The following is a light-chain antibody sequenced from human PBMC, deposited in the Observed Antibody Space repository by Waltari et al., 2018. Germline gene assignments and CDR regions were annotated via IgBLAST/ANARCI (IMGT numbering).Light chain of an antibody. V-gene: IGLV2-14*01. CDR3: SSYTSSSTLVV. CDR1: SSYGGGFKH. J-gene: IGLJ2*01. CDR2: DVS. Sequence: QSALTPPASVSGSPGPSITLPCTGTSSYGGGFKHVPLYQQHPGKAPKLMIYDVSNRPSGVSNRFSGSKSGNTASLTISGLQAEDEADYYCSSYTSSSTLVVFGGGTKLTVL.